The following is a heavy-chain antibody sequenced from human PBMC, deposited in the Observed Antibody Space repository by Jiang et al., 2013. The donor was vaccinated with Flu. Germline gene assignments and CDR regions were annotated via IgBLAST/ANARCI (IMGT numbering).Heavy chain of an antibody. CDR1: GYPFSDYY. CDR2: LNPSNGDT. V-gene: IGHV1-2*02. D-gene: IGHD3-3*01. CDR3: ARGALRFLEWLPDYLHY. Sequence: SGAEVKKPGASVKVSCKPSGYPFSDYYIHWVRQAPGQRLEWMGWLNPSNGDTGSPQKFQGRVTLTRDTSVGTAYMELSGLRSDDTAVYFCARGALRFLEWLPDYLHYWGPGTLVTVSS. J-gene: IGHJ4*02.